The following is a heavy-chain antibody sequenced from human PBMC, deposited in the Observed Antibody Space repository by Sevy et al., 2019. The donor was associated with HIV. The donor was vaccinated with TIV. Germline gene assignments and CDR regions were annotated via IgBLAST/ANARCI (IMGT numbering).Heavy chain of an antibody. CDR1: GFTFSSYS. Sequence: GGSLRLSCAASGFTFSSYSMNWVRQAPGKGLEWVSSISSSSYIYYADSVKGRFTISRDNAKNSLYLQMNSLRAEDTAVYYCAREYSWNYFDYWGQGTLVTVSS. CDR3: AREYSWNYFDY. CDR2: ISSSSYI. V-gene: IGHV3-21*01. D-gene: IGHD1-20*01. J-gene: IGHJ4*02.